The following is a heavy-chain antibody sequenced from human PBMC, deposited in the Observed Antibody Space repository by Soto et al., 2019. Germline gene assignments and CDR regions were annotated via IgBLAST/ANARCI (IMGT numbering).Heavy chain of an antibody. CDR3: AREETAWPLAYGLDV. V-gene: IGHV3-21*01. Sequence: GGSLRLSCAASGFSFSTYSMNWVRQAPGKGLEWVSSISSRSDTYYADSVKGRFTISRDNAKNSVSLQMDSLRAEDAAVYYYAREETAWPLAYGLDVWGQGTTGTSP. CDR2: ISSRSDT. D-gene: IGHD2-21*02. CDR1: GFSFSTYS. J-gene: IGHJ6*02.